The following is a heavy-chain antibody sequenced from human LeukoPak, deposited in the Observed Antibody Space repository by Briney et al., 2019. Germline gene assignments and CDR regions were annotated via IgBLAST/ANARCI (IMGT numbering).Heavy chain of an antibody. V-gene: IGHV4-59*01. CDR1: GDSISSYY. CDR2: IYYSGST. D-gene: IGHD1-7*01. J-gene: IGHJ4*02. Sequence: ASETLSLTCTVSGDSISSYYWSWIRQPPWKGLEWIGYIYYSGSTNYNPSLKSRVTISVDTSKNQFSLKLSSVTAADTAVYFCARGVRNYSPTVHYFDYWGQGTLVTVSS. CDR3: ARGVRNYSPTVHYFDY.